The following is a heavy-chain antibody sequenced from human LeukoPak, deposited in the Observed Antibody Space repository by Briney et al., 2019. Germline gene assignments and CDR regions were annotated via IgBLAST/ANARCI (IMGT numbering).Heavy chain of an antibody. CDR1: GYTFDDEY. CDR3: ARRVQKLVATSWFDP. CDR2: VNPKNGDT. V-gene: IGHV1-2*02. D-gene: IGHD5-12*01. Sequence: ASVWVSCKASGYTFDDEYIHWLRPAPALGLDGMGWVNPKNGDTNYAQRFQGRVTMTRDTSISTAYMELRRLRSDDSAVYYCARRVQKLVATSWFDPWGQGTLVSVSS. J-gene: IGHJ5*02.